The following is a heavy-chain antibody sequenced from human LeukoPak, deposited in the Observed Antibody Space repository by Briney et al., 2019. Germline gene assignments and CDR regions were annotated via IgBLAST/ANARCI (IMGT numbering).Heavy chain of an antibody. V-gene: IGHV1-18*01. D-gene: IGHD1-1*01. CDR3: ARSRGRWNDEDFDY. CDR2: ISAYNGNT. CDR1: GYTFTSYG. J-gene: IGHJ4*02. Sequence: ASVKVSCKASGYTFTSYGLSWVRQASGQGLEWMGWISAYNGNTNYAQKLQGRVAMTTDTSTSTAYMELRSLRSDDTAVYYCARSRGRWNDEDFDYWGQGTLVTVSS.